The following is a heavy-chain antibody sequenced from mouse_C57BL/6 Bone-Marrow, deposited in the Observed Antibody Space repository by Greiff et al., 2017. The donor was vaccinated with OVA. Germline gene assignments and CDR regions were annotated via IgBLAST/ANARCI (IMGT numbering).Heavy chain of an antibody. Sequence: EVQLQESGPGLVKPSQSLSLTCSVTGYSITSGYYWNWIRQFPGNKLEWMGYISYDGSNNYNPSLKNRISITRDTSKNQFFLKLNSVTTEDTATYYCARGDYYGSTHWYFDVWGTGTTVTVSS. CDR3: ARGDYYGSTHWYFDV. J-gene: IGHJ1*03. V-gene: IGHV3-6*01. CDR1: GYSITSGYY. D-gene: IGHD1-1*01. CDR2: ISYDGSN.